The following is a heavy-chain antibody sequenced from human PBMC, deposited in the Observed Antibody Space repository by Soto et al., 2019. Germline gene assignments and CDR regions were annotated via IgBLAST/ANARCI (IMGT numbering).Heavy chain of an antibody. D-gene: IGHD3-16*01. CDR2: IYFSGSA. V-gene: IGHV4-31*03. CDR1: GGSISSGDYF. J-gene: IGHJ4*02. Sequence: SETLSLTCTLSGGSISSGDYFWTWIRQLPGRGLERMGHIYFSGSAYYNPSLKSRLTLSLDTSENQFSLRLTYLTAADTGLDVGARDAYITPHAYSCWGKGIRVTV. CDR3: ARDAYITPHAYSC.